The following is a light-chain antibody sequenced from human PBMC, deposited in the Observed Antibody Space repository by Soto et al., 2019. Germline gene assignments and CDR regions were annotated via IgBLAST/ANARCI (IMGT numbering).Light chain of an antibody. J-gene: IGKJ4*02. CDR2: GAS. V-gene: IGKV3-20*01. CDR3: HYYGSSPLT. CDR1: QSVSSSY. Sequence: EIVLTQSPGTLSLSPGERATLSCRASQSVSSSYLAWYQQKPGQAPRLLIYGASTRATGIPDRFSGSGSGTDFTLTISRLEAEDFAVYYCHYYGSSPLTFGGGTKVDIK.